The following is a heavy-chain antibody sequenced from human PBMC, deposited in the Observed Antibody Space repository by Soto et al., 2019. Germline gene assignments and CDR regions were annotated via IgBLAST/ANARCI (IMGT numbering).Heavy chain of an antibody. CDR2: IKQDGSEK. J-gene: IGHJ3*02. D-gene: IGHD6-19*01. V-gene: IGHV3-7*01. CDR3: AAPPIAVAGPDAFDM. Sequence: GGSLRLSCAASGFTFSSYWMTWVRQAPGKGLEWVANIKQDGSEKYYVDSVKGRFTISRDNAKNSLYLQMNSLRVEDTALYYCAAPPIAVAGPDAFDMWGQGTMVTVSS. CDR1: GFTFSSYW.